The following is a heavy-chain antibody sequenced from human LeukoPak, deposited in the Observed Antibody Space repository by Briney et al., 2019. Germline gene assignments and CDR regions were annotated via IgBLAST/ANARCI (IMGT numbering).Heavy chain of an antibody. CDR1: GYIFPNYW. Sequence: ESLKISCKGSGYIFPNYWIGWVRQVPGKGLEWMGIIYPRDSDTRYSPSFEGQVTISADKSISTAYLQWSSPKASDTAMYYCGRLWGPDDRIDDWGQGTLVTVSS. CDR2: IYPRDSDT. J-gene: IGHJ4*02. CDR3: GRLWGPDDRIDD. D-gene: IGHD3-22*01. V-gene: IGHV5-51*01.